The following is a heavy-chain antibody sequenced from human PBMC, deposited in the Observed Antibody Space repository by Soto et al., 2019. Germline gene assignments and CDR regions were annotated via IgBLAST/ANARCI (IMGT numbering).Heavy chain of an antibody. J-gene: IGHJ5*02. D-gene: IGHD3-10*01. V-gene: IGHV4-39*07. CDR2: IYYSGST. CDR3: ARGSVWFGELYNWFDP. Sequence: LSLTCTVSGGSISSSSYYSGWIRQPPGKGLEWIGTIYYSGSTYYNPSLKSRVTISVDTSKNQFSLKLSSVTAADTAVYYCARGSVWFGELYNWFDPWGQGTLVTVSS. CDR1: GGSISSSSYY.